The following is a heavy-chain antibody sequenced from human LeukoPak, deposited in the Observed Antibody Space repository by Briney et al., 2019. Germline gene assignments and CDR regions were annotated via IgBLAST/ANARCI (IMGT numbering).Heavy chain of an antibody. CDR3: VKDRIAVAGTCWFDP. Sequence: GGSLRLSCSASGFTFSSYAMHWVRQAPGTGLEYVSAISSNGGSTYYADSVKGRFTISRDNSKNTLYLQMSSLRAEDTAVYYCVKDRIAVAGTCWFDPWGQGTLVTVSS. D-gene: IGHD6-19*01. J-gene: IGHJ5*02. CDR1: GFTFSSYA. CDR2: ISSNGGST. V-gene: IGHV3-64D*06.